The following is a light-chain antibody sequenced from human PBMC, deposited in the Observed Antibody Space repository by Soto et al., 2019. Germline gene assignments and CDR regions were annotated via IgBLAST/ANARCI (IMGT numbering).Light chain of an antibody. V-gene: IGKV3-20*01. CDR3: QQYNSYPWT. CDR1: QSVSNNY. J-gene: IGKJ1*01. CDR2: GAS. Sequence: EIVLTQSPGTLSLSPGERATLSCRASQSVSNNYLAWYQQKPGQAPRLLIYGASNRATGIPDRFSGSGSGTDFTLTISSLQPDDFATYYCQQYNSYPWTFGQGTKVEIK.